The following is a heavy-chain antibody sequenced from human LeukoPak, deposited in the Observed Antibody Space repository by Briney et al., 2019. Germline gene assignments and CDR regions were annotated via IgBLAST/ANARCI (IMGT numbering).Heavy chain of an antibody. J-gene: IGHJ4*02. CDR3: ARLHRGVAAAGMGYYFDY. D-gene: IGHD6-13*01. V-gene: IGHV4-34*01. CDR1: GGSFSGYY. CDR2: INHSGST. Sequence: PSGTLSLTCAVYGGSFSGYYWSWIRQPPGKGLEWIGEINHSGSTNYNPSLKSRVTISVDTSKNQFSLKLSSVTAADTAVYYCARLHRGVAAAGMGYYFDYWGQGTLVTVSS.